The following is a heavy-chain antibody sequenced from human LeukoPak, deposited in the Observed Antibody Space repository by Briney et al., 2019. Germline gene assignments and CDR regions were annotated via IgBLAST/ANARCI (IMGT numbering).Heavy chain of an antibody. D-gene: IGHD3-22*01. CDR3: ARLYDSSGYQFDY. Sequence: PSETLSLTCTVSGGSISRSSYYWGWIRQPPGKGLEWIGNIYYSGNTYYNPSLKSRVSISVDTSKNQFSLKLSSVTAADTAVYYCARLYDSSGYQFDYWGQGTLVTVSS. CDR1: GGSISRSSYY. J-gene: IGHJ4*02. V-gene: IGHV4-39*01. CDR2: IYYSGNT.